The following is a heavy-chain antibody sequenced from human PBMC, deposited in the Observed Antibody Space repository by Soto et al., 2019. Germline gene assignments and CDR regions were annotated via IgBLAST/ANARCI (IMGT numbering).Heavy chain of an antibody. Sequence: QVQLQESGPGLVKPSQTLSLTCTVSGGSISSGDYSWSWIRQSPGKGLEWIGHIYSGGSAYYNPSLKSRFTISVDTSKNQSPLRLSSVTAADTAVYYCARPWDYWGQGTLVTVSS. CDR1: GGSISSGDYS. V-gene: IGHV4-30-4*01. CDR2: IYSGGSA. CDR3: ARPWDY. J-gene: IGHJ4*02.